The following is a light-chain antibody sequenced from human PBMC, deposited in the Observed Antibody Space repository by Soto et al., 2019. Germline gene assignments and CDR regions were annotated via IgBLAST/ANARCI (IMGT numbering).Light chain of an antibody. CDR2: AAS. CDR1: QSVSSSY. CDR3: QQYVSPWT. Sequence: EIVLTQSPGTLSLSPGERATLSCRASQSVSSSYLAWYQQKPGQAPRLLIYAASTRATGIPDRFSGSGSGTDYTLTIYRLEPEDFAVYYCQQYVSPWTVGQGTKVDNK. V-gene: IGKV3-20*01. J-gene: IGKJ1*01.